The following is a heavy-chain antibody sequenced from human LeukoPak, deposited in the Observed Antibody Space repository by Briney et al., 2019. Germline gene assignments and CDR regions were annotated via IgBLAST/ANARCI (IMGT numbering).Heavy chain of an antibody. V-gene: IGHV3-23*01. J-gene: IGHJ4*02. Sequence: SGGFLRLSCAASGFTFSSYAMSWVRQAPGKGLEWVSAISGSGGSTYYADSVKGRFTISRDNSKNTLYLQMNSLRAEDTAVYYCAKDLSSSSWYYFDYWGQGTLVTVSS. CDR3: AKDLSSSSWYYFDY. CDR1: GFTFSSYA. D-gene: IGHD6-13*01. CDR2: ISGSGGST.